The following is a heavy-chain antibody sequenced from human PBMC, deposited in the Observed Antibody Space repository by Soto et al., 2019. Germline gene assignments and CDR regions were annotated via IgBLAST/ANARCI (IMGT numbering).Heavy chain of an antibody. J-gene: IGHJ6*02. CDR2: INWNGGST. Sequence: GGSLRLSCAASGFTFDDYGMSWVRQAPGKGLEWVSGINWNGGSTGYADSVKGRFTISRDNAKNSLYLQMNSLRAEDTALYYCARVHPPSYSSGWNTFYYYYYGMDVWGQGTTVTVSS. V-gene: IGHV3-20*04. CDR1: GFTFDDYG. CDR3: ARVHPPSYSSGWNTFYYYYYGMDV. D-gene: IGHD6-19*01.